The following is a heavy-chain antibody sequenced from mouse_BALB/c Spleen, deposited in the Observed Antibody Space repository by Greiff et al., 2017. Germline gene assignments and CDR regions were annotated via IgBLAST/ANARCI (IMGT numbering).Heavy chain of an antibody. V-gene: IGHV2-9*02. CDR1: GFSLTSYG. D-gene: IGHD2-1*01. CDR3: ARDSYYGNYGFAY. J-gene: IGHJ3*01. CDR2: IWAGGST. Sequence: QVQLQQSGPGLVAPSQSLSITCTVSGFSLTSYGVHWVRQPPGKGLEWLGVIWAGGSTNYNSALMSRLSISKDNSKRQVFLKMNSLQTDDTAMYYCARDSYYGNYGFAYWGQGTLVTVSA.